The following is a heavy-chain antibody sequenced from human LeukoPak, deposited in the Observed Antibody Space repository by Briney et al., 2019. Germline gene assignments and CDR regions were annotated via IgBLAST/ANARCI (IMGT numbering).Heavy chain of an antibody. CDR3: AREQGALDS. Sequence: GGSLRLSCAASGFTFSPYTMNWVRQAPGKGLEWVSSISSSSTYKYYADSVKGRFTISRDNAKNTLYLQMNSLRAEDTAVYYCAREQGALDSWGQGTLVTVSS. CDR1: GFTFSPYT. V-gene: IGHV3-21*01. CDR2: ISSSSTYK. J-gene: IGHJ4*02.